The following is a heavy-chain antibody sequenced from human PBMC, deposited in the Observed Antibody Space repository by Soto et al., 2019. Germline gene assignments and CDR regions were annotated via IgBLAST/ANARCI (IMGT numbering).Heavy chain of an antibody. CDR2: IYSDSST. CDR1: GFTVNSNY. D-gene: IGHD5-12*01. Sequence: GGSLRLSCAASGFTVNSNYMSWVRQAPGKGLEWVSVIYSDSSTYYADSVKGRFTISRDNSKNTLYVQMNSLRAEDTAIYYCAKAISGYNAPLDHWGQGTRVTAPQ. CDR3: AKAISGYNAPLDH. J-gene: IGHJ4*02. V-gene: IGHV3-53*01.